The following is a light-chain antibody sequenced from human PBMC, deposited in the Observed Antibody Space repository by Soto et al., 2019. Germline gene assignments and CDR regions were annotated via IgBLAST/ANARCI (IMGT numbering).Light chain of an antibody. CDR2: GAS. J-gene: IGKJ1*01. CDR3: QHYNTYPWT. Sequence: DIQMTQFPSTLSASVGDRVTITCRASQSISTWLAWYQHRPGKAPKLLIYGASTLESGVPSRFSGSGSGTEFTLTISSLQPDDFATYYCQHYNTYPWTFGHGTKVEIK. V-gene: IGKV1-5*01. CDR1: QSISTW.